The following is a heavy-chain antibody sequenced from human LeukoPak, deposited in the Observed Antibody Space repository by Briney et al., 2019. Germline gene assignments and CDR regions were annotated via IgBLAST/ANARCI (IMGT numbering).Heavy chain of an antibody. Sequence: SETLSLTCTVSSASISTYYWSWIRQPAGKGLEWIGHIYTSGSTNYNPSLKSRVTMSVDTSKNQFSLKLSSVTAADTAVYYCARDIYYYDSSGSQTLDYWGQGTLVTVSS. D-gene: IGHD3-22*01. CDR2: IYTSGST. CDR3: ARDIYYYDSSGSQTLDY. CDR1: SASISTYY. J-gene: IGHJ4*02. V-gene: IGHV4-4*07.